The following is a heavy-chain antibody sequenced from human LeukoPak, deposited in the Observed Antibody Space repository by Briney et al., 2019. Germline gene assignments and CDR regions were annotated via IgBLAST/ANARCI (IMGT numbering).Heavy chain of an antibody. V-gene: IGHV4-4*07. D-gene: IGHD6-19*01. CDR1: GGSIKSYY. J-gene: IGHJ4*02. CDR2: IYTSGAT. Sequence: PSETLSLTCTVSGGSIKSYYWTWIRQPAGKGLEWIGRIYTSGATDYNPSLQSRVTMSVDTSKNQFALNLNPVSAADTALYYCARDLAGYSSGWAFDYWGQGILVTVCS. CDR3: ARDLAGYSSGWAFDY.